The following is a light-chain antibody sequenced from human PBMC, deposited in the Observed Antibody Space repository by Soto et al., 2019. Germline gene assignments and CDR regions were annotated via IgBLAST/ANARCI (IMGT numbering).Light chain of an antibody. J-gene: IGKJ2*01. CDR2: ATT. CDR1: QSIASY. CDR3: QQSYNTPYT. Sequence: DIQMTQSPSSLSASVGDRVTITCRASQSIASYLNWYQQKQGKAPKLLISATTTLQSGVPSTFSGSGYGTDFTLTISSLQPEDFATYYCQQSYNTPYTFGQGTKLEI. V-gene: IGKV1-39*01.